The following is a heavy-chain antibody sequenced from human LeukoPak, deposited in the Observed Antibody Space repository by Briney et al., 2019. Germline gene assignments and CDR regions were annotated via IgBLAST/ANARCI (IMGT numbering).Heavy chain of an antibody. CDR2: IAYDGSDK. Sequence: GGSLRLSCAASGFNFRGYAMQWVRQTPGRGPEWLTVIAYDGSDKAYADTVKGRFTVSRDNSKNTLYLQMNSLRVEDTAVYYCARDWNGILDHWGQGTLVTVSS. CDR1: GFNFRGYA. J-gene: IGHJ5*02. D-gene: IGHD1-1*01. CDR3: ARDWNGILDH. V-gene: IGHV3-30*04.